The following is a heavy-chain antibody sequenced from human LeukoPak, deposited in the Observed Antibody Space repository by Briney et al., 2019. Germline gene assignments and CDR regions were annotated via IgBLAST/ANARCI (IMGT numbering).Heavy chain of an antibody. V-gene: IGHV4-34*01. CDR3: ARGRYCSSANCSDWFDP. CDR2: ITYGGTT. CDR1: DGSFRGYH. Sequence: SETLSLTCVVSDGSFRGYHWNWIRQPPGKGLEWIGEITYGGTTNYNPSLRSRVTMSVDTSKKQFSLKLTSVTAADTAVYYCARGRYCSSANCSDWFDPWGQGTLVSVSS. D-gene: IGHD2-2*01. J-gene: IGHJ5*02.